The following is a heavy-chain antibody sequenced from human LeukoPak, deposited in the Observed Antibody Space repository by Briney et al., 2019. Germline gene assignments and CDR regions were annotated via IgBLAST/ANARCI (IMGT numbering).Heavy chain of an antibody. D-gene: IGHD1-1*01. CDR1: GGTFSSYA. Sequence: ASVKVSCXASGGTFSSYAISWVRRAPGQGLEWMGRIIPIFGTANYAQKFQGRVTITTDESTSTAYMELSSLRSEDTAVYYCARDRNRGSWNPYNWFDPWGQGTLVTVSS. V-gene: IGHV1-69*05. CDR2: IIPIFGTA. J-gene: IGHJ5*02. CDR3: ARDRNRGSWNPYNWFDP.